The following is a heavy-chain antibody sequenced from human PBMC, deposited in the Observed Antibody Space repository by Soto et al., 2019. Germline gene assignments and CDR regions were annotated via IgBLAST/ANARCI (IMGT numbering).Heavy chain of an antibody. CDR3: AREPIN. D-gene: IGHD5-12*01. J-gene: IGHJ4*02. CDR1: GGSIGSSSYY. Sequence: SETLSLTCTVSGGSIGSSSYYWTWIRQHPGKGLEWIGYIYYSGSTYYNPSLKSRVTISVDTSKNQFSLKLSSVTAADTAVYCCAREPINWGQGTLVTVSS. V-gene: IGHV4-31*03. CDR2: IYYSGST.